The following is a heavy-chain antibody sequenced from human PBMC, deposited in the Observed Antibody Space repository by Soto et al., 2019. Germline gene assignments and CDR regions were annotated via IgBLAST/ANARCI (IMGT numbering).Heavy chain of an antibody. CDR3: ARDFDSGWYGGWFDP. D-gene: IGHD6-19*01. V-gene: IGHV4-59*01. Sequence: SETLSLTCTVSGGSISSYYWSWIRQPPGKGLEWIGYIYYSGSTNYNPSLKSRVTISVDTSKNQFSLKLSSVTAADTAVYYCARDFDSGWYGGWFDPWGQGTLVTVSS. J-gene: IGHJ5*02. CDR2: IYYSGST. CDR1: GGSISSYY.